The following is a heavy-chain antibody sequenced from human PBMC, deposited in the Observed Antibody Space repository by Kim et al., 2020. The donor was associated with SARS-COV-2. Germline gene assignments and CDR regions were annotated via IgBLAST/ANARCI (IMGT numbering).Heavy chain of an antibody. CDR3: AKGTAMYYYGSGGDY. D-gene: IGHD3-10*01. CDR1: GFTFSSYA. CDR2: ISGSGGST. J-gene: IGHJ4*02. V-gene: IGHV3-23*01. Sequence: GGSLRLSCAASGFTFSSYAMSWVRQAPGKGLEWVSAISGSGGSTYYADSVKGRFTISRDNSKNTLYLQMNSLRAEDTAVYYCAKGTAMYYYGSGGDYWGQGTLVTVSS.